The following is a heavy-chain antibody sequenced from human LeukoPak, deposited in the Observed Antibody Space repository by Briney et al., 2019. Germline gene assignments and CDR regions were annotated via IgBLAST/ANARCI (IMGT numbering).Heavy chain of an antibody. CDR3: AGEKGVLYYNYMDV. J-gene: IGHJ6*03. CDR1: GGSISSYY. CDR2: IYYSGST. V-gene: IGHV4-59*01. Sequence: PSETLSLTCTVSGGSISSYYWSWIRQPPGKGLEWIGYIYYSGSTNYNTSLKSRVTISVDTSKNHFSLKVSSVPAADTAVYYCAGEKGVLYYNYMDVWGKGTTVTVSS.